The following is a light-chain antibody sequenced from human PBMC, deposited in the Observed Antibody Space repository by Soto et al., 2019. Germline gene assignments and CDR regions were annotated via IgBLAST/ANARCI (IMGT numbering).Light chain of an antibody. CDR1: QSVGSN. V-gene: IGKV3-11*01. CDR3: QQRSNRAT. Sequence: EILMTQSPATLSVSPGEGATLSCRASQSVGSNLAWYQQKPGQPPRLLIYGASNRATGIPASFSGSASVTDFPLTISRLPPEDSAVYYCQQRSNRATFGPGTKVDIK. CDR2: GAS. J-gene: IGKJ3*01.